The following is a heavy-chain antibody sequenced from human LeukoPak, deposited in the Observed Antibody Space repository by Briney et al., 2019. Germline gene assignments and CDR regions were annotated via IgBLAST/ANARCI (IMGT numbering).Heavy chain of an antibody. CDR3: AKGLITMIVVVADAFDI. V-gene: IGHV3-9*01. CDR1: GFTFDDYA. D-gene: IGHD3-22*01. CDR2: ISWNSGSI. Sequence: SLRLSCAASGFTFDDYAMHWVRQAPEKGLEWVSGISWNSGSIGYADSVKGRFTISRDNAKNSLYLQMNSLRAEDTALYYCAKGLITMIVVVADAFDIWGQGTMVTVSS. J-gene: IGHJ3*02.